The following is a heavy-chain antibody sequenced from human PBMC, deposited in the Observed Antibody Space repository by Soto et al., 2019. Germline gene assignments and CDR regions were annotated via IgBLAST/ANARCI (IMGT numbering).Heavy chain of an antibody. V-gene: IGHV2-5*01. CDR3: AHGAFTSGSLNFDC. CDR2: IFWNDDK. D-gene: IGHD3-22*01. CDR1: GFSFSTGEVS. Sequence: SGPTLVNPTPTLTLTCTFSGFSFSTGEVSVGWIRQPPGKALEWLALIFWNDDKRYSPSLRSRLTISKDTSKNQVVLTMTNMDPVDTATYFCAHGAFTSGSLNFDCWGQGTLVTVSS. J-gene: IGHJ4*02.